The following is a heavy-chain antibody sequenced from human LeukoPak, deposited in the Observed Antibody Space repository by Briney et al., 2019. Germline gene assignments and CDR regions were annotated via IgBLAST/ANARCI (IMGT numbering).Heavy chain of an antibody. D-gene: IGHD2-2*02. CDR1: GGSISSYY. V-gene: IGHV4-59*12. Sequence: SETLSLTCTVSGGSISSYYWSRIRQPPGKGLEWIGYIYYSGSTNYNPSLKSRVTISVDTSKNQFSLKLSSVTAADTAVYYCARGARIKLNRYCSSTSCYRPYFDYWGQGTLVTVSS. J-gene: IGHJ4*02. CDR3: ARGARIKLNRYCSSTSCYRPYFDY. CDR2: IYYSGST.